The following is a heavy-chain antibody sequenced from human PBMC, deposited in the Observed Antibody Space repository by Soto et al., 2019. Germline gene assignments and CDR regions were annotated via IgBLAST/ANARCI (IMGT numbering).Heavy chain of an antibody. CDR2: INPNSGGT. D-gene: IGHD2-21*02. CDR1: GYTFTGYY. CDR3: ARDREAYCGGDCPFDY. Sequence: GASVKVSCKASGYTFTGYYMHGVREAPGQGLEWMGWINPNSGGTNYAQKFQGRVTMTRDTSISTAYMELSRLRSDDTAVYYCARDREAYCGGDCPFDYWGQGTLVTVSS. V-gene: IGHV1-2*02. J-gene: IGHJ4*02.